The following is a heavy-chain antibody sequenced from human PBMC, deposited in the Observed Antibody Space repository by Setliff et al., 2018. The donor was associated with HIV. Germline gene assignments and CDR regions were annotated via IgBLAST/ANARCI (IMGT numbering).Heavy chain of an antibody. CDR2: INPNSGGT. CDR1: GYTFTTNY. D-gene: IGHD6-19*01. J-gene: IGHJ4*02. CDR3: ARGDPYSSDWFLDY. V-gene: IGHV1-2*02. Sequence: ASVKVSCKASGYTFTTNYIHWARQAPGQGLEWMGWINPNSGGTNYAQKFQGRVTMTRDTSIYTAYMELSRLRSDDTALYYCARGDPYSSDWFLDYWGQGTLVTVSS.